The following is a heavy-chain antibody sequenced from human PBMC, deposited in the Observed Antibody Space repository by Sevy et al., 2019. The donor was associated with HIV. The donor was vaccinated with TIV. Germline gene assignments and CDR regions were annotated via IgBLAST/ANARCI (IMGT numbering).Heavy chain of an antibody. CDR2: ISSSSRTI. V-gene: IGHV3-48*02. Sequence: GGSLRLSCAASGFTFSSYSMNWVRQAPGKGLEWVSYISSSSRTIYYADSVKGRFTISRDSAKNSLYLQMNSLRDEDTAVYYCARIRHCSGGSCYDDAFDIWGQGTMVTVSS. D-gene: IGHD2-15*01. CDR1: GFTFSSYS. J-gene: IGHJ3*02. CDR3: ARIRHCSGGSCYDDAFDI.